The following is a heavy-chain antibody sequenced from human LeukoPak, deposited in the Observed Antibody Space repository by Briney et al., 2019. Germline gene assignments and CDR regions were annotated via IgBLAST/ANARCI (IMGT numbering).Heavy chain of an antibody. CDR1: GFTFSSYA. V-gene: IGHV3-30-3*01. D-gene: IGHD6-13*01. CDR2: ISYDGSNK. J-gene: IGHJ6*02. Sequence: GGSLRLSCAASGFTFSSYAMHWVRQAPGKGLEWVAVISYDGSNKYYADSVKGRFTISRDNAKNSLYLQMNSLRAEDTALYYCAKEGPSSSWSVGYYYYGMDVWGQGTTVTVSS. CDR3: AKEGPSSSWSVGYYYYGMDV.